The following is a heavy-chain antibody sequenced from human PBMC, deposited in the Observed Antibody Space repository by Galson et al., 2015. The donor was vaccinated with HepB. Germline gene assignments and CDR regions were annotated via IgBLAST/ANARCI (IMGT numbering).Heavy chain of an antibody. V-gene: IGHV1-69*10. J-gene: IGHJ3*02. CDR3: ASLVGATEVVFSAFDI. CDR1: GGTFSSCA. Sequence: VKVSCKASGGTFSSCAISWVRQAPGQGLEWMGRIIPILGIANYAQKFQGRVTITADKSTSTAYMELSSLRSEDTAVYYCASLVGATEVVFSAFDIWGQGTMVTVSS. CDR2: IIPILGIA. D-gene: IGHD1-26*01.